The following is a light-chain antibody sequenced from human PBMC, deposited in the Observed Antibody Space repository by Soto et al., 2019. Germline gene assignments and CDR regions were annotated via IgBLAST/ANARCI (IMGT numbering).Light chain of an antibody. Sequence: QSVLAQPASVSGSPGQSITISCTGTSSDVGGYNYVSWYQQHPGKAPKLMICEVSNRPSGVSHRFSGSKSGNTASLTISGLQAEDGADYYCSSYASSSTSFGTGTRSPS. CDR1: SSDVGGYNY. V-gene: IGLV2-14*03. J-gene: IGLJ1*01. CDR2: EVS. CDR3: SSYASSSTS.